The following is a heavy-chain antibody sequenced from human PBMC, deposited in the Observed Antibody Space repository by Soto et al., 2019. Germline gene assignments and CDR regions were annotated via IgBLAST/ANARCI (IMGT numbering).Heavy chain of an antibody. J-gene: IGHJ5*01. CDR1: GFTFSSYG. CDR3: AKGSFYCSGCRCATGVDP. D-gene: IGHD2-15*01. Sequence: QVQLVESGGGVVQPGRSLRLSCAASGFTFSSYGMHWVRQAPGKGLEWVAVISYDGSNKYYADSVKGRFTISRDNSKNTLYLQMNSLRAEDTAGYYCAKGSFYCSGCRCATGVDPWGQGTLVTVSS. V-gene: IGHV3-30*18. CDR2: ISYDGSNK.